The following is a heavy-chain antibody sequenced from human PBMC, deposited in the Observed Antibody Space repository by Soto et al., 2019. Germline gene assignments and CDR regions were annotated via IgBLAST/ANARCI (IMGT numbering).Heavy chain of an antibody. CDR1: GYPFTTYF. J-gene: IGHJ6*02. D-gene: IGHD7-27*01. V-gene: IGHV1-46*01. Sequence: ASVKVSCEASGYPFTTYFMNWVRQAPGHGLQWMGMINPSGAGTKYAQGFQGRVTMTRDTSTNTVHLELSSLTSDDTAVYYCARSNSRDFRGGIDVWGQGTTVTVSS. CDR3: ARSNSRDFRGGIDV. CDR2: INPSGAGT.